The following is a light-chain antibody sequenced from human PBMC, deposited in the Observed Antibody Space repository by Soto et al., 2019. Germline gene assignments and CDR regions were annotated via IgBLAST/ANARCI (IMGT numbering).Light chain of an antibody. CDR3: KQYNNWPET. V-gene: IGKV3-15*01. CDR2: DAS. CDR1: QSVSSN. J-gene: IGKJ1*01. Sequence: EIVMTQSPATLSVSPGERATLSCRASQSVSSNLAWYQQKVGQAPRVLIYDASTRATGIPGRFSGSGSGTEFTLTISSLQSEDFAVYYCKQYNNWPETFGQGTKVDI.